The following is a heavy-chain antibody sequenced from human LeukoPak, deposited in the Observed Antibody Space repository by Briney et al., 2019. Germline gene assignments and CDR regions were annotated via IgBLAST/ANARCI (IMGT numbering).Heavy chain of an antibody. V-gene: IGHV6-1*01. D-gene: IGHD7-27*01. CDR3: ARGWGFDF. J-gene: IGHJ4*02. Sequence: SQTLSLTCAISGDSVSSANTAWNWIRQSPSRGLEWLGRTYYRSKWYTDYAVPVKSRIIINPGTSKNQFSLQLNSLTPDDTAVYYCARGWGFDFWGQGTLVTVSS. CDR1: GDSVSSANTA. CDR2: TYYRSKWYT.